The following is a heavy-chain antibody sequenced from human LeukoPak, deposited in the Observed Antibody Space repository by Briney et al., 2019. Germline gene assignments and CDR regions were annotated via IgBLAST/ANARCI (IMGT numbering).Heavy chain of an antibody. Sequence: SETLSLTCAVYGGSSSGYYWSWIRQPPGKGLEWIGEINHSGSTNYNPSLKSRVTISVDTSKNQFSLKLSSVTAADTAVYYCARGLGARYMDVWGKGTTVTVSS. D-gene: IGHD3-16*01. CDR3: ARGLGARYMDV. CDR2: INHSGST. V-gene: IGHV4-34*01. CDR1: GGSSSGYY. J-gene: IGHJ6*03.